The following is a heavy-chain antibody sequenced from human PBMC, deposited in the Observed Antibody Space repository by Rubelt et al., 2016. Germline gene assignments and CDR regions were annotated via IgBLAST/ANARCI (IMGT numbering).Heavy chain of an antibody. V-gene: IGHV3-23*01. J-gene: IGHJ4*02. CDR1: YA. CDR3: AKAPDEYYFDY. CDR2: FTGRGGST. Sequence: YAMSSFLLAPGQWLDWVSPFTGRGGSTYYADSVKGRFTISRDNSKNTLYLQMNSLRAEDTAVYYCAKAPDEYYFDYWGQGTLVTVSS.